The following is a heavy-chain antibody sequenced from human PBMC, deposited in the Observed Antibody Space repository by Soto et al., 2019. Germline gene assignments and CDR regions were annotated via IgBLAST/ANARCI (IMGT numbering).Heavy chain of an antibody. J-gene: IGHJ6*04. V-gene: IGHV3-48*02. CDR2: ISSSSSTI. D-gene: IGHD3-10*01. CDR1: GFTFSSYS. CDR3: ARGAIQRGRQTIVGGSGYCGMDG. Sequence: GGSLILSCAASGFTFSSYSMNWVRQAPGKGLEWVSYISSSSSTIYYADSVKGRFTISRDNAKNSLYLQMNSLRDEDTAVYYCARGAIQRGRQTIVGGSGYCGMDGWGNGNTVTVYS.